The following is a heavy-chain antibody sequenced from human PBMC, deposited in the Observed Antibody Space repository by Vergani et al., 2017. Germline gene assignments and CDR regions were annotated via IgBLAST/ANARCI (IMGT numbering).Heavy chain of an antibody. CDR1: GFTFSSYG. D-gene: IGHD3-3*01. J-gene: IGHJ6*02. CDR2: IWYDGSNK. Sequence: VQLVESGGDLVQPGRSLRLSCTASGFTFSSYGMHWVRQAPGKGLERVAVIWYDGSNKYYADSVKGRFTISRDNSKNTLYLQMNSLRAEDTAVYYCARDHAYTDVWSDDVYYYYGMDVWGQGTTVTVSS. V-gene: IGHV3-33*08. CDR3: ARDHAYTDVWSDDVYYYYGMDV.